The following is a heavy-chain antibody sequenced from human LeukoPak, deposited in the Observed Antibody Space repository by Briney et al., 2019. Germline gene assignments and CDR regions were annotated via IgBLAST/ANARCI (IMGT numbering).Heavy chain of an antibody. D-gene: IGHD6-13*01. CDR1: GFTFSSYS. Sequence: GGSLRLSCAASGFTFSSYSMNWVRQAPGKGLEWVSYISSSSSTIYYADSVKGRFTISRDNAKNSLYLQMNSLRAEDTAVYYRARRAAAGTSTINWFDPWGQGTLVTVSS. J-gene: IGHJ5*02. V-gene: IGHV3-48*01. CDR3: ARRAAAGTSTINWFDP. CDR2: ISSSSSTI.